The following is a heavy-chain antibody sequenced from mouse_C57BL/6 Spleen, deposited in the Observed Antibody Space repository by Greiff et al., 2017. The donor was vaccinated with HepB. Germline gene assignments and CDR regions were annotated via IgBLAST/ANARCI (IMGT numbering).Heavy chain of an antibody. CDR2: FHPYNDDT. D-gene: IGHD2-3*01. Sequence: VQLQQSGAELVKPGASVKMSCKASGYTFTTYPIEWMKQNHGKSLEWIGNFHPYNDDTKYNEKFKGKATLTVEKSSSTVYLELSRLTADDSAVYYCARRGDGYYDAMDYWGQGTSVTVSS. V-gene: IGHV1-47*01. CDR3: ARRGDGYYDAMDY. J-gene: IGHJ4*01. CDR1: GYTFTTYP.